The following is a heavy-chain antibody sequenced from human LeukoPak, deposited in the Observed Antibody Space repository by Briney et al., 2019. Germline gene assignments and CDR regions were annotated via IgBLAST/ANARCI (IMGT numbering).Heavy chain of an antibody. CDR3: AKAGRPYGSGSYAY. V-gene: IGHV3-23*01. CDR2: ISGSGGST. CDR1: GYIFTNYA. J-gene: IGHJ4*02. D-gene: IGHD3-10*01. Sequence: GGSLRLSCAASGYIFTNYAMSWVRQAPGKGLEWVSAISGSGGSTYYADSVKGRFTISRDNSKNTLYLQMNNLRAEDTAVYYCAKAGRPYGSGSYAYWGQGTLVTVSS.